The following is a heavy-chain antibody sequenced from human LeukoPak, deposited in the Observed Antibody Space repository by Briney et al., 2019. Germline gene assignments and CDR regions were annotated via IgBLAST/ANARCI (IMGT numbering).Heavy chain of an antibody. CDR2: IYHSGST. Sequence: SETLSLTCTVSGGSISSTTWWTWVRQPPGKGLEWIGEIYHSGSTNYNPSLKSRVTISVDKSNNQFSLNLTSVTAADTAIYYCARIYGAFDVWGQGTLVTVSS. D-gene: IGHD2-2*02. CDR3: ARIYGAFDV. V-gene: IGHV4-4*02. J-gene: IGHJ3*01. CDR1: GGSISSTTW.